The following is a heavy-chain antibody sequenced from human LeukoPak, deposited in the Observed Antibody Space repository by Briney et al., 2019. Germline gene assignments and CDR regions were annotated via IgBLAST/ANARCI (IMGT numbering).Heavy chain of an antibody. CDR3: ARNPPGYYYYYMDV. V-gene: IGHV3-20*04. CDR2: INWNGGST. CDR1: GFTFDDYG. Sequence: GGSLRLSCAASGFTFDDYGMSWVRQAPGKGLEWVSGINWNGGSTGYADSVKGRFTISRDNAKNSLYLQMNSLRAEDTALYYCARNPPGYYYYYMDVWGKGTTVTVSS. J-gene: IGHJ6*03.